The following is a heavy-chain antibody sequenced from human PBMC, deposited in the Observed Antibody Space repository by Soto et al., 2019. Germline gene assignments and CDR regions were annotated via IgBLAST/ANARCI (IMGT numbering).Heavy chain of an antibody. CDR1: GGTFSSYA. CDR2: IIPIFGTA. CDR3: AGEGRSSYGDYGAYYCYYYYFDF. J-gene: IGHJ6*02. D-gene: IGHD4-17*01. V-gene: IGHV1-69*01. Sequence: QVQLVQSGAEVKKPGSSVKVSCKASGGTFSSYAISWVRQAPGQGLEWMGGIIPIFGTANYAQKFQGRDTITADGCTRTVSKELSSMVSEDTGVYYCAGEGRSSYGDYGAYYCYYYYFDFWGQGTTVIVSS.